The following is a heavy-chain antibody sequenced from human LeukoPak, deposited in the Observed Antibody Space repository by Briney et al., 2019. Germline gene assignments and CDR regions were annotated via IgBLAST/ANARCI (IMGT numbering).Heavy chain of an antibody. CDR3: ARGTNWANWFDP. CDR1: GGSLSGYY. D-gene: IGHD7-27*01. Sequence: PSETLSLTCAVYGGSLSGYYWSWIRQPPGKRLEWIGYISYSGKTNYNPSLQSRVTISLDTSKIQFSLNVTSVTAADTAIYYCARGTNWANWFDPWGQGTLVTVSS. V-gene: IGHV4-59*01. J-gene: IGHJ5*02. CDR2: ISYSGKT.